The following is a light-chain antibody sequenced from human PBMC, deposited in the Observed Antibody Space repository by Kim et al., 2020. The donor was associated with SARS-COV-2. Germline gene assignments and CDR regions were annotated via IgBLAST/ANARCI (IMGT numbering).Light chain of an antibody. V-gene: IGLV1-44*01. CDR2: SDN. CDR1: SSTTGLNI. J-gene: IGLJ2*01. Sequence: GQRVTISCVGSSSTTGLNIVQWDQHHPGTAPNLPIYSDNQRPSGVPDRFSGSKSGSSASLAISGLQSEDEADYYCAAWDDSLNGVVFGGGTRLTVL. CDR3: AAWDDSLNGVV.